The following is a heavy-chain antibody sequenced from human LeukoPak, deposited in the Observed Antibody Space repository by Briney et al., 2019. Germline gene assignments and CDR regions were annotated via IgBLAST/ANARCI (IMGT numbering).Heavy chain of an antibody. J-gene: IGHJ4*02. CDR3: ARTPPSDF. V-gene: IGHV4-39*01. CDR2: ISHGGST. Sequence: PSETLSLTCSVSGGSISSSRYYWGWIRQPPGKGLEWIGCISHGGSTHYNPSLKSRVTISVDTSKNQFSLRLISVTAADTAVYYCARTPPSDFWGQGALVTVSS. CDR1: GGSISSSRYY.